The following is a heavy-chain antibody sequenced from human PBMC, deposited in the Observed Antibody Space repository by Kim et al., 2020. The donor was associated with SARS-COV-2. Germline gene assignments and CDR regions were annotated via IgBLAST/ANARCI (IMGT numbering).Heavy chain of an antibody. CDR3: ARDVYDFWSGYYAFDI. CDR1: GYSISSGYY. J-gene: IGHJ3*02. D-gene: IGHD3-3*01. V-gene: IGHV4-38-2*02. Sequence: SETLSLTCTVSGYSISSGYYWGWIRQPPGKGLEWIGSIYHSGSTYYNPSLKSRVTISVDTSKNQFSLKLSSVTAADTAVYYCARDVYDFWSGYYAFDIWG. CDR2: IYHSGST.